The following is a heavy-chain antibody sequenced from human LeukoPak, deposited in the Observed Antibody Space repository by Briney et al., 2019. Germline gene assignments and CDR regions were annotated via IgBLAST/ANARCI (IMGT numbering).Heavy chain of an antibody. CDR1: GYSISSGYY. CDR3: ARRWGWYFDY. CDR2: IYHSGST. V-gene: IGHV4-38-2*01. D-gene: IGHD3-16*01. J-gene: IGHJ4*02. Sequence: ASETLSLTCAVSGYSISSGYYCGWIRQPPGKGLEWIGSIYHSGSTYYNPSLKRRVTISVDTSKNQFSLKLSSVTAADTAVYYCARRWGWYFDYWGQGTLVTVSS.